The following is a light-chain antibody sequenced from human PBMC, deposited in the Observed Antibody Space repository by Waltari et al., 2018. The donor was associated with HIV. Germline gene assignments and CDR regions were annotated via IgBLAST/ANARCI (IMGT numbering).Light chain of an antibody. Sequence: DLVMTQSPLPLPVPPGEPASISCRSSQRLLHSDGYNYLDWYLQKPGQSPHLLIYLGSNRASGVTDRFSGSGSGTDFTLKISRVEAEDVGVYYGRQNIQTPLWTFGQGTRVELK. V-gene: IGKV2-28*01. J-gene: IGKJ1*01. CDR2: LGS. CDR1: QRLLHSDGYNY. CDR3: RQNIQTPLWT.